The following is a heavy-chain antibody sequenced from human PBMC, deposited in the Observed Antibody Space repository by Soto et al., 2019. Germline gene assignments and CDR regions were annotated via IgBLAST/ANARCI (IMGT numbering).Heavy chain of an antibody. V-gene: IGHV1-8*01. D-gene: IGHD5-18*01. CDR3: AREGEYSYGLN. J-gene: IGHJ4*02. CDR2: MNPNSGST. Sequence: ASVKVSCKTSGNTFTSYDINWVRQATGQGLEWMGWMNPNSGSTGYAQKFQGRVTMTRNTSISTAYMELSSLRSEDTAVYYCAREGEYSYGLNWGQGTPVTAPQ. CDR1: GNTFTSYD.